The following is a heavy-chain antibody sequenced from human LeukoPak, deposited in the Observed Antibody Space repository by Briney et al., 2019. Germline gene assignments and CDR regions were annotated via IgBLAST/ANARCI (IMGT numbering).Heavy chain of an antibody. CDR3: ARSSIIAAAGPYYFDY. D-gene: IGHD6-13*01. CDR1: GYTFAGYY. J-gene: IGHJ4*02. Sequence: SVKVSCKASGYTFAGYYIHWMRQAPGQGLEWMGGIIPIFGTANYAQKFQGRVTITADKSTSTAYMELSSLRSEDTAVYYCARSSIIAAAGPYYFDYWGQGTLVTVSS. V-gene: IGHV1-69*06. CDR2: IIPIFGTA.